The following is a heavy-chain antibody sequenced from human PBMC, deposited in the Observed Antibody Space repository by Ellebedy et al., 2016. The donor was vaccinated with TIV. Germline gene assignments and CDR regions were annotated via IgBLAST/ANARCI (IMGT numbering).Heavy chain of an antibody. D-gene: IGHD6-19*01. V-gene: IGHV4-4*02. CDR3: ARVGSSGWTPNEYYFDY. CDR2: IYHSGSA. Sequence: SETLSLTCAVSGGSISSRNWWSWVRQPPGKGLEWIGEIYHSGSATYNPSLKSRVTVSVDKSKNQYSLEVSTVTAADTAVYYCARVGSSGWTPNEYYFDYWGQGTLVTVSS. J-gene: IGHJ4*02. CDR1: GGSISSRNW.